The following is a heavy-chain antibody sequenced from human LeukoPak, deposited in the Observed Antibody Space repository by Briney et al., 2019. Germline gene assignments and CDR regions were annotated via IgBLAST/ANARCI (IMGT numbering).Heavy chain of an antibody. CDR2: IYYSGST. Sequence: KSSETLSLTCTVSGGSVSSGSYYWSWIRQPPGKGLEWIGNIYYSGSTNYNPSLKGRVTISVDTSKNQFSLKLSSVTAADTAVYYCAREYVVRGLTTSEKPYYYHYGMDVWGQGTTVTVSS. D-gene: IGHD3-10*01. V-gene: IGHV4-61*01. CDR1: GGSVSSGSYY. J-gene: IGHJ6*02. CDR3: AREYVVRGLTTSEKPYYYHYGMDV.